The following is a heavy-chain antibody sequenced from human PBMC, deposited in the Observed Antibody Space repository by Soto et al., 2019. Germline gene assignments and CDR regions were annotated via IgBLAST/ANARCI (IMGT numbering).Heavy chain of an antibody. CDR3: AKEYNWNDYFDF. CDR1: GFSFSSYA. V-gene: IGHV3-23*01. Sequence: GGSLRLSCAASGFSFSSYAMSWVRQAPGKGLEWVSTMSGTSGTTYYADSVKGRFTISRDNSENTLFLQMNSLRAEDTAIYYCAKEYNWNDYFDFWGQGTPVTVSS. CDR2: MSGTSGTT. D-gene: IGHD1-20*01. J-gene: IGHJ4*02.